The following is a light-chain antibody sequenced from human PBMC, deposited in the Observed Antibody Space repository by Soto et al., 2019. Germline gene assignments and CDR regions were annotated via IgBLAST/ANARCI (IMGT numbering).Light chain of an antibody. Sequence: EIVMTQSPATLSVSPGERATLSCRASQSVRSNLAWYQQKLGQAPRLLIYGASTRATGIPARFSGSGSGTEFTLTISSLQSEDFAIFYCQQYNDWPRTFGQGTKL. J-gene: IGKJ2*01. CDR3: QQYNDWPRT. CDR2: GAS. V-gene: IGKV3-15*01. CDR1: QSVRSN.